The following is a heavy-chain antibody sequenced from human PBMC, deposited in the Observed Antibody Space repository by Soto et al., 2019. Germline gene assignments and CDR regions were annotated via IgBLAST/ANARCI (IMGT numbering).Heavy chain of an antibody. V-gene: IGHV3-23*01. J-gene: IGHJ4*02. CDR3: ARWSYLDY. CDR1: GFSFGSYA. D-gene: IGHD3-3*01. CDR2: ISGSDGKT. Sequence: GGSLRLSCAASGFSFGSYALSWVRQAPGKGREWVSTISGSDGKTFYADSVKGRFSISRDTSQSTLYLQMNSLRADDTAMYYCARWSYLDYWGQGTRVTVSS.